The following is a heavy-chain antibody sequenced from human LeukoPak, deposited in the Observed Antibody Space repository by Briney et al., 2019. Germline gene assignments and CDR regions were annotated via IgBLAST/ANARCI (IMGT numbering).Heavy chain of an antibody. D-gene: IGHD3-10*01. V-gene: IGHV3-48*03. Sequence: GGSLRLSCAASGFTFSSYEMNWVRQAPGKGLEWVSYISSSGSTIYYADSVKGRFTISRDNAKNSLYLQMNSLRAEDTAVYYCARDQSDMVRGVIWKKNFDYWGQGTLVTVSS. J-gene: IGHJ4*02. CDR1: GFTFSSYE. CDR3: ARDQSDMVRGVIWKKNFDY. CDR2: ISSSGSTI.